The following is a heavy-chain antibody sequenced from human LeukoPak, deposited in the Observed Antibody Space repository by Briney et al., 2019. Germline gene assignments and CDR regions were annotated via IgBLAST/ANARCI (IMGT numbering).Heavy chain of an antibody. Sequence: GGSLRLSCGASGFTFSSCSMNWVRQAPGKGLEWVSYISSSSSTIYYADSVKGRFTISRDNAKNTLYLQMNSLRPEDTAVYSCARGQRRHIDMAPSFDYWGQGTLVTVSS. CDR2: ISSSSSTI. D-gene: IGHD5-24*01. CDR3: ARGQRRHIDMAPSFDY. CDR1: GFTFSSCS. J-gene: IGHJ4*02. V-gene: IGHV3-48*01.